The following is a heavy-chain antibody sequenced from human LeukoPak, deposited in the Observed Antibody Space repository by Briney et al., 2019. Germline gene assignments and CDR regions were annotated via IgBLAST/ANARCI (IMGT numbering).Heavy chain of an antibody. CDR1: GGTFSSYA. D-gene: IGHD3-22*01. CDR3: ARDPGVTYYYDSSGYPLDY. V-gene: IGHV1-69*04. Sequence: SVKVSCKASGGTFSSYAINWVRQAPGQGLEWMGRIILILGIANYAQKFQGRVTITADKSTGTAYMELSSLRSEDTAVYYCARDPGVTYYYDSSGYPLDYWGQGTLVTVSS. CDR2: IILILGIA. J-gene: IGHJ4*02.